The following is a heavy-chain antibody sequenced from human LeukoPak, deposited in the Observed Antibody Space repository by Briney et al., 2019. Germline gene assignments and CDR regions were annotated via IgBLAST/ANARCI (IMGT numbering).Heavy chain of an antibody. CDR2: VSASGGRT. CDR1: GFSFSTYG. Sequence: GGSLRLSCAASGFSFSTYGMSWVRQTPERGLEWVSRVSASGGRTYYADSVKGRFTISRDNSKNTMSLQMNNLRADDTAVYYCAKSYASGSFYDYWGQGILVTVSS. D-gene: IGHD3-10*01. J-gene: IGHJ4*02. CDR3: AKSYASGSFYDY. V-gene: IGHV3-23*01.